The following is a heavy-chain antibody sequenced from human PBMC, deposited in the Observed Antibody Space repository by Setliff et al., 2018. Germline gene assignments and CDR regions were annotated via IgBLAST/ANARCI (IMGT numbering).Heavy chain of an antibody. J-gene: IGHJ4*02. CDR3: ACPDILTGLSDY. CDR2: ISRGGSTI. D-gene: IGHD3-9*01. CDR1: GFTFSDYY. V-gene: IGHV3-11*04. Sequence: GESLKISCAASGFTFSDYYMTWIRQAPGKGLEWVSYISRGGSTIFYADSVKGRFTISRDNAKKSLYLQMNSLRAEDTAVYYCACPDILTGLSDYWGQGTLVTVS.